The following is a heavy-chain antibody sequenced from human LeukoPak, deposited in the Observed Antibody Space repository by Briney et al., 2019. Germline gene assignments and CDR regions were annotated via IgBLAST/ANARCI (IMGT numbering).Heavy chain of an antibody. CDR3: ARPSGSGSQYDY. CDR2: INAGNGNT. V-gene: IGHV1-3*01. CDR1: GYTFTTNA. J-gene: IGHJ4*02. D-gene: IGHD3-3*01. Sequence: ASVKVSCKASGYTFTTNAMHWVRQAPGQRLEWMGWINAGNGNTKYSQKFQGRVTITRDTSASTAYMELSSLRSEDTAVYYCARPSGSGSQYDYWGQGTLVTVSS.